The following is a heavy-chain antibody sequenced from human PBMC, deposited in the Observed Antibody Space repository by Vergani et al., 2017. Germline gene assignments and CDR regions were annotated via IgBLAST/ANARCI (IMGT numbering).Heavy chain of an antibody. CDR1: GYSFTSYW. Sequence: EVQLVQSGAEVKKPGESLRISCKGSGYSFTSYWISWVRQMPGKGLEWVSAISARYPSTYYADSVKGRFTISRDNSKNMLYLQMNSLRAEDTAVYYCARLSYDTTPYLQGGYDCWGQGTLVSVSS. J-gene: IGHJ4*02. D-gene: IGHD3-22*01. CDR2: ISARYPST. CDR3: ARLSYDTTPYLQGGYDC. V-gene: IGHV3-23*04.